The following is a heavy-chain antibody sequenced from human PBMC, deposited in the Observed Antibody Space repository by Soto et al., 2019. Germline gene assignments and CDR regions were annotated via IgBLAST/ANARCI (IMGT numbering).Heavy chain of an antibody. V-gene: IGHV1-24*01. Sequence: ASVKVCCKVTGYTLTELSMHWVRQAPGKGLEWMGGFDPEDGETIYAQKFQGRVTMTEDTSTDTAYMELSSLRSEDTGVYYCATDLNNEVNYWGQGTLVTVSS. CDR2: FDPEDGET. J-gene: IGHJ4*02. CDR1: GYTLTELS. CDR3: ATDLNNEVNY.